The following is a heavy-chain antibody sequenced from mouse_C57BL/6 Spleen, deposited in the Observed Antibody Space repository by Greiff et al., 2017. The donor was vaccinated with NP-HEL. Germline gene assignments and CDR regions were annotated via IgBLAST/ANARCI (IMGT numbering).Heavy chain of an antibody. V-gene: IGHV1-69*01. CDR2: IDPSDSYT. J-gene: IGHJ4*01. CDR3: ARNLDDYGSSYAMDY. D-gene: IGHD1-1*01. CDR1: GYTFTSYW. Sequence: QVQLQQPGAELVMPGASVKLSCKASGYTFTSYWMHWVKQRPGQGLEWIGEIDPSDSYTNYNQKFKGKATLTVDKSSSTAYMQLSSLTSEDSAVYYCARNLDDYGSSYAMDYWGQGTSVTVSS.